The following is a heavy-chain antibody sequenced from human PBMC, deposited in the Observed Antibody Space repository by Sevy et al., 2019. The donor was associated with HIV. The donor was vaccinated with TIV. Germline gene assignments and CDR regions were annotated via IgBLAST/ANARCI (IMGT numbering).Heavy chain of an antibody. D-gene: IGHD3-3*01. Sequence: GGSLRLSCAVSGFTFSRFGMHWVRLAPGKGLEWVAVFSYDGNDKHYAESVKGRFTISRDNSKNTLHLEMNSLRAEDTAVYYCARDQQITIVREITDYYFYYGMDVWGQGTTVTVSS. CDR2: FSYDGNDK. J-gene: IGHJ6*02. V-gene: IGHV3-30*04. CDR1: GFTFSRFG. CDR3: ARDQQITIVREITDYYFYYGMDV.